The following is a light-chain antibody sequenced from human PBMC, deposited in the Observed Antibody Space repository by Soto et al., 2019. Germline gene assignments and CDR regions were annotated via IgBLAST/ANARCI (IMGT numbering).Light chain of an antibody. V-gene: IGKV1-39*01. J-gene: IGKJ4*01. CDR1: QSIINF. CDR3: QQSYSTPRLS. Sequence: DVQMTQSPSSLSASVGDKLTITCRANQSIINFLNWYQKKPGEAPKLLIYAASRLESGVPSRFSGSVSGTDFALTINSLQPDDFATYYCQQSYSTPRLSFGGGTRVDFK. CDR2: AAS.